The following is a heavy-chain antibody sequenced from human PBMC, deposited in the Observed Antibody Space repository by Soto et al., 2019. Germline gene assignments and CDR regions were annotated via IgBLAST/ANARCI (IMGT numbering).Heavy chain of an antibody. CDR3: ARDSRAQLELRLTRYYYMDV. Sequence: ASVKVSCKASGYTFTGYYMHWVRQAPGQGLEWMGWINPNSGGTNYAQKFQGWVTMTRDTSISTAYMELSRLRSDDTAVYYCARDSRAQLELRLTRYYYMDVWGKGTTVTVSS. D-gene: IGHD1-7*01. CDR2: INPNSGGT. J-gene: IGHJ6*03. V-gene: IGHV1-2*04. CDR1: GYTFTGYY.